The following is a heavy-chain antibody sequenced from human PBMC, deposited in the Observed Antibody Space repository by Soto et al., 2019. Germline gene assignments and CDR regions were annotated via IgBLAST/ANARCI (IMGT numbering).Heavy chain of an antibody. CDR3: ARVNYGDKKYYFDY. CDR2: INWNGGST. J-gene: IGHJ4*02. V-gene: IGHV3-20*01. Sequence: TGGSLRLSCAASGFTFDDYGMSWVRQAPGKGLEWVSGINWNGGSTGYADSVKGRFTISRDNAKNSLYLQMNSLRAEDTALYHCARVNYGDKKYYFDYWGQGTLVTVSS. CDR1: GFTFDDYG. D-gene: IGHD4-17*01.